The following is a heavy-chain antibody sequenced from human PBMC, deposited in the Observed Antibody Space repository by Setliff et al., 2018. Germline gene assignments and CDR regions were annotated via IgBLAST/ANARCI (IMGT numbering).Heavy chain of an antibody. Sequence: ASVKVSCKAFGYTFAKYGTSWVRQAPDQRLEWMGRINLNTGNIFYAQEFQGRVTLTRDASISTAYMELTGLRYDDTAIYYCARDTLALKDITLFDYWGQGTLVTVSS. CDR3: ARDTLALKDITLFDY. J-gene: IGHJ4*02. D-gene: IGHD5-12*01. V-gene: IGHV1-18*01. CDR1: GYTFAKYG. CDR2: INLNTGNI.